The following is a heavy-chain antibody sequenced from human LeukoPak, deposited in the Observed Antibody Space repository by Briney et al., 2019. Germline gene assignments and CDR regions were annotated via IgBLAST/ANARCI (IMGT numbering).Heavy chain of an antibody. CDR3: ARARYCTSTSCRNWFDP. CDR2: INIDGSST. V-gene: IGHV3-74*01. J-gene: IGHJ5*02. Sequence: GGSLRLSCAASGFTFSTYWMHWVRQAPGKGLVWVSRINIDGSSTSYADSVKGRFTISRDNAKNTLYLQMNSLRAEDTAVYYCARARYCTSTSCRNWFDPWGQGTLVTVSS. CDR1: GFTFSTYW. D-gene: IGHD2-2*01.